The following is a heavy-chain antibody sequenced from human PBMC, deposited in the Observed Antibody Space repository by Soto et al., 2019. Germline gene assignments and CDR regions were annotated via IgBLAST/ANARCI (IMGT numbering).Heavy chain of an antibody. J-gene: IGHJ6*02. CDR2: TYYRSKWYN. D-gene: IGHD3-10*01. Sequence: PSQTLSLPCVISGDSVSSNSAAWNWIRQSPSRGLEWLGRTYYRSKWYNDYAVSVKSRITINPDTSKNQFSLQLNSVTPEDTAVYYCARESYYNPYFGMDVWGQGTTVTVSS. CDR3: ARESYYNPYFGMDV. CDR1: GDSVSSNSAA. V-gene: IGHV6-1*01.